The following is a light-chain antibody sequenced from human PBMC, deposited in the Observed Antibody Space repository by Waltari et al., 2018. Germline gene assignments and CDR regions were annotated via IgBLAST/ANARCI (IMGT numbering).Light chain of an antibody. Sequence: SYVLTQPPSASVAPGQTARISCGGNNVGRKSVHRYQQKPGQAPLLVVYDDSARPSGIPDRFSASNSGNTATLTISRVEHGDEADYYCQVWDTSSDRVVFGGGTKLTVL. CDR1: NVGRKS. J-gene: IGLJ2*01. CDR3: QVWDTSSDRVV. CDR2: DDS. V-gene: IGLV3-21*02.